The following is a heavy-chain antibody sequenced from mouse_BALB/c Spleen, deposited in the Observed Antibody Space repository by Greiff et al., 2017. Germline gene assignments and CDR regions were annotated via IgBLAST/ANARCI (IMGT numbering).Heavy chain of an antibody. J-gene: IGHJ2*01. CDR2: IDPSDSET. D-gene: IGHD1-1*01. CDR3: ARENTV. Sequence: QVQLKESGPQLVRPGASVKISCKASGYSFTSYWMHWVKQRPGQGLEWVGMIDPSDSETRLNQKFKDKATLTVDKSSSAAYMQLSSPTSEDSAVYDCARENTVWGQGTTLTVSS. V-gene: IGHV1S126*01. CDR1: GYSFTSYW.